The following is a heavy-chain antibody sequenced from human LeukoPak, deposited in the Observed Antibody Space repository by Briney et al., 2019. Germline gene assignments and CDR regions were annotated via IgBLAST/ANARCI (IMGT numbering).Heavy chain of an antibody. CDR2: IYYSGST. CDR1: GGSISSYY. D-gene: IGHD3-22*01. CDR3: ARSYYDQPCDY. J-gene: IGHJ4*02. V-gene: IGHV4-59*08. Sequence: PSETLSLTCTVSGGSISSYYWSWIRQPPGKGLEWIGYIYYSGSTNYNPSLKSRVTISVDTSKNQCSLKLSSVTAADTAVYYCARSYYDQPCDYWGQGTLVTVSS.